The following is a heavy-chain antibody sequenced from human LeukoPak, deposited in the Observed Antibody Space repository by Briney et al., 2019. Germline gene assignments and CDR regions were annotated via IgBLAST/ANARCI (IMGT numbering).Heavy chain of an antibody. V-gene: IGHV1-2*02. D-gene: IGHD6-19*01. CDR3: ATDQTPSTIAVPGTVFDY. CDR2: INPNSGGT. J-gene: IGHJ4*02. CDR1: GYTFTGYY. Sequence: ASVKVSCKASGYTFTGYYMHWVRQAPGQGLEWMGWINPNSGGTNYAQKFQGRVTMTRDTSISTAYMELSKLRSDDTAVNYCATDQTPSTIAVPGTVFDYWGQGTLVPVSS.